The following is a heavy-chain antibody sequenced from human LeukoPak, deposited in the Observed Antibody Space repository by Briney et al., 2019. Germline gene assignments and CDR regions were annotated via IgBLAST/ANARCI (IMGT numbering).Heavy chain of an antibody. CDR1: GGSISSGSYY. CDR3: ARETARQLGNNWFDP. Sequence: SEAQSLTCTVSGGSISSGSYYWSWIRQPAGKGLEWIGRIYTSGSTNYNPSLKSRVTISVDTSKNQFSLKLSSVTAADTAVYYCARETARQLGNNWFDPWGQGTLVTVSS. V-gene: IGHV4-61*02. D-gene: IGHD6-6*01. CDR2: IYTSGST. J-gene: IGHJ5*02.